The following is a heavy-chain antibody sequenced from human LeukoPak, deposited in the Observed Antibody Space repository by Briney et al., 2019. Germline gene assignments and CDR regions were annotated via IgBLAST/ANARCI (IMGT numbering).Heavy chain of an antibody. V-gene: IGHV5-51*01. CDR3: ARLPLITGTTYYYYMDV. CDR2: IYPGDSDT. CDR1: GYSFTSYW. Sequence: GESLKISCKGSGYSFTSYWIGWVRQMPGKGLEWMGIIYPGDSDTRYSPSFQGQVTISADKSISTAYLQWSSLKASDTAMYYCARLPLITGTTYYYYMDVWGKGTTVTVSS. J-gene: IGHJ6*03. D-gene: IGHD1-7*01.